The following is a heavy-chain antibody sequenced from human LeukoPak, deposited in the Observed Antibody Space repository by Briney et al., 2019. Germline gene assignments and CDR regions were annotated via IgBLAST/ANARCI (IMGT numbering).Heavy chain of an antibody. CDR3: AKDTGFRPKAAFDI. CDR2: ISWNSGYI. V-gene: IGHV3-9*01. D-gene: IGHD3-10*01. CDR1: GFIFDDYA. Sequence: SGGSLRLSCAASGFIFDDYAMHWVRQAPGKGLEWVSGISWNSGYICYVDSVRGRFTIFGENANNSLYLQMNSLRAEDTALYYCAKDTGFRPKAAFDIWGQGTMATVSS. J-gene: IGHJ3*02.